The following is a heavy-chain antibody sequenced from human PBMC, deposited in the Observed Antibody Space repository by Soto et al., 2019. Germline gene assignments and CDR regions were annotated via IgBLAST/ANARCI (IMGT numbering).Heavy chain of an antibody. Sequence: QVQLVQSGAEVKKPGSSVKVSCKASGGTFSSYTISWVRQAPGQGLEWMGRIIPILGIANYAQKFQGRVTITADKPTGTAYMELSSLRSEDTAVYYCARSYCSSTSCYAWGSYGMDVWGQGTTVTVSS. CDR3: ARSYCSSTSCYAWGSYGMDV. CDR2: IIPILGIA. J-gene: IGHJ6*02. D-gene: IGHD2-2*01. V-gene: IGHV1-69*02. CDR1: GGTFSSYT.